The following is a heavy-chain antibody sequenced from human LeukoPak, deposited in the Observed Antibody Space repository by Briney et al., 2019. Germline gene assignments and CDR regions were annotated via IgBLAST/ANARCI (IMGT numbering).Heavy chain of an antibody. CDR1: GFTFSSYG. CDR2: IWYDGSNK. CDR3: ARAPVHPYGMDV. V-gene: IGHV3-33*01. D-gene: IGHD3-10*01. J-gene: IGHJ6*02. Sequence: GGSLRLSCAASGFTFSSYGMHWVRQAPGKGLEWVAVIWYDGSNKYYADSVKGRFTISRDNSKNTPYLQMNSLRAEDTAVYYCARAPVHPYGMDVWGQGTTVTVSS.